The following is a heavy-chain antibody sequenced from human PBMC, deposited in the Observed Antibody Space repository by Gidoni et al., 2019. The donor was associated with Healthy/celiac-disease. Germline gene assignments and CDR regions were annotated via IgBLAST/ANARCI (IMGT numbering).Heavy chain of an antibody. CDR3: AGALSITHDHLFGQYWFDP. CDR2: IYTSGST. CDR1: GGSISSGIFF. D-gene: IGHD3-10*01. Sequence: QVQLQESGPGLVKPSQTLSLTSTASGGSISSGIFFWSWIRQPAGKGLEWIGRIYTSGSTNYNPSLKSRVTISVDTSKNQFSLKLSSVTAADTAVYYCAGALSITHDHLFGQYWFDPWGQGTLVTVSS. V-gene: IGHV4-61*02. J-gene: IGHJ5*02.